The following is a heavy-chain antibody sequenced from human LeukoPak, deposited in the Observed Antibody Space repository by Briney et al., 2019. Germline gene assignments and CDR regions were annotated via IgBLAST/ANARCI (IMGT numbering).Heavy chain of an antibody. V-gene: IGHV4-34*01. J-gene: IGHJ6*03. CDR1: GGSFTDYY. CDR2: ISHRGRT. Sequence: SETLSLTCAVYGGSFTDYYWTWIRQSPGKGLEWIGEISHRGRTNYNPSLKSRVTLSLDTSKNQISLKLSSVTAADTAVYYCARASDCTNGVCYFGFYYYYMDVWGKGTTVTVSS. D-gene: IGHD2-8*01. CDR3: ARASDCTNGVCYFGFYYYYMDV.